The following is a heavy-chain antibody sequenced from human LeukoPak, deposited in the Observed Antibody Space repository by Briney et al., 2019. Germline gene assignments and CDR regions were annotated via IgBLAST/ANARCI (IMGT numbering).Heavy chain of an antibody. CDR2: IISDGTT. Sequence: PGGSLRLSCAASGFIASNKYMSWVRQAPGKGLEWVSTIISDGTTDYADSVKGRFTLPGEDSKSTLYLLMNSLRVEDTAVYSCARRRGGYGEGELDYWGQGTLVTVSS. CDR3: ARRRGGYGEGELDY. CDR1: GFIASNKY. J-gene: IGHJ4*02. V-gene: IGHV3-66*04. D-gene: IGHD4-17*01.